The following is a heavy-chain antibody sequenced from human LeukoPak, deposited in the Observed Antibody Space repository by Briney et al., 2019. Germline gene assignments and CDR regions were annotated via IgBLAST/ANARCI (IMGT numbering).Heavy chain of an antibody. CDR1: GGSINSHY. CDR2: IYYTGRN. Sequence: SETLSLTCAVSGGSINSHYWSWIRQPPGKGLRWIGDIYYTGRNNYNPSLKSRVTISVDTSKNHLSLNLTSVLAADTAMYYCARRDSGWNYFDYWGQGNLVTVSS. D-gene: IGHD5-12*01. J-gene: IGHJ4*02. V-gene: IGHV4-59*08. CDR3: ARRDSGWNYFDY.